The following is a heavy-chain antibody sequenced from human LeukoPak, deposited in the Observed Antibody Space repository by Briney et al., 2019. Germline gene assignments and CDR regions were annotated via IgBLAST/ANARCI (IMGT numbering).Heavy chain of an antibody. CDR3: ARDLFVASSLFFDY. CDR1: GGSISSYY. J-gene: IGHJ4*02. D-gene: IGHD6-13*01. Sequence: SETLSLTCTVSGGSISSYYWSWLRQPAGKGLEWIGRIYTSGSTNYNPSLKSRVTMSVDTSKNQFSLKLSSVTAADTAVYYCARDLFVASSLFFDYWGQGTLVTVSP. V-gene: IGHV4-4*07. CDR2: IYTSGST.